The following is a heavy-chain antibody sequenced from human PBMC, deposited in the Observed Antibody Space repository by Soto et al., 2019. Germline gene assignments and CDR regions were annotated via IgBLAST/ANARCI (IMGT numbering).Heavy chain of an antibody. CDR1: GGTFSSYA. CDR3: AYYDSSGYYNYYYYYGMDG. Sequence: SVKVSCKASGGTFSSYAISWVRQAPGQGLEWMGGIIPIFGTANYAQKFQGRVTITADESTSTAYMELSSLRSEDTAVYYCAYYDSSGYYNYYYYYGMDGWGQGTTVTVSS. V-gene: IGHV1-69*13. D-gene: IGHD3-22*01. J-gene: IGHJ6*02. CDR2: IIPIFGTA.